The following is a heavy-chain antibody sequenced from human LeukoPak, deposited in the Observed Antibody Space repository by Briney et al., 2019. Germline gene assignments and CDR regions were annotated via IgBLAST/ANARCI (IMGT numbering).Heavy chain of an antibody. CDR3: ARARPPTYSGSYYGAFDI. V-gene: IGHV1-18*01. CDR1: GYTFTSYG. Sequence: GASVKVSCKASGYTFTSYGISWVRQAPGQGLEWMGWISAYNGNTNYAQKLQGRVTMTTDTSTSTAYMELRSLRSDDTAVYYCARARPPTYSGSYYGAFDIWGQGTMVTVSS. D-gene: IGHD1-26*01. CDR2: ISAYNGNT. J-gene: IGHJ3*02.